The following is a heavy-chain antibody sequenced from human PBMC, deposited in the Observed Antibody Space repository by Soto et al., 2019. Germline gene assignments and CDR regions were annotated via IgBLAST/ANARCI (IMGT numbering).Heavy chain of an antibody. CDR3: GTIKGSLELLLQADAFDI. CDR1: CGSIRSYY. D-gene: IGHD3-3*01. Sequence: SETLSLTCTVSCGSIRSYYWTWIRQPPGKGLEWIGYIYYTGTTNYSPSLKSRVTMSVDTSKNQFSLKLISVTAADTAEYYCGTIKGSLELLLQADAFDILVQGRMVTVS. J-gene: IGHJ3*02. V-gene: IGHV4-59*01. CDR2: IYYTGTT.